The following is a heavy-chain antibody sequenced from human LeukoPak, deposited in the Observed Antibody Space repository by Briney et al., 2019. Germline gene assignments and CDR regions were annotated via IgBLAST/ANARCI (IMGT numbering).Heavy chain of an antibody. J-gene: IGHJ4*02. CDR1: GFTFSSYA. D-gene: IGHD4-17*01. CDR3: ASLTTVTTPSAYYFDY. Sequence: GGSLRLSCAASGFTFSSYAMHWVRQAPGKGLEWVAVISYDGSNKYYADSVKGRFTISRDNSKNTLYLQMNSLRAEDTAVYYCASLTTVTTPSAYYFDYWGQGTLVTVSS. CDR2: ISYDGSNK. V-gene: IGHV3-30*04.